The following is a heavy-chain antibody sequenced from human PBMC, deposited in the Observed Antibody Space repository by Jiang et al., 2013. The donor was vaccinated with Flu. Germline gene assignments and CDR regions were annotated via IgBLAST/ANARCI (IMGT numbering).Heavy chain of an antibody. CDR2: INPNSGGT. CDR1: GYTFTGYY. J-gene: IGHJ4*02. V-gene: IGHV1-2*04. Sequence: KASGYTFTGYYMHWVRQAPGQGLEWMGWINPNSGGTNYAQKFQGWVTMTRDTSISTAYMELSRLRSDDTAVYYCARGDIVVVPAAIPRAFDYWGQGTLVTVSS. CDR3: ARGDIVVVPAAIPRAFDY. D-gene: IGHD2-2*02.